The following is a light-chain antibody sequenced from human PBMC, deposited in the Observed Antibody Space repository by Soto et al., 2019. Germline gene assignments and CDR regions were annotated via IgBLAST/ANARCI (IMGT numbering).Light chain of an antibody. V-gene: IGKV1-39*01. J-gene: IGKJ5*01. CDR3: QQTYRKLT. Sequence: DIQLTQSPSSLSASVGDRVTITCRASQSISNYLNWYQQKPGKAPKLLIYGASSLQSGVPSRFSGGASGTDFTLTINSLQPEDFATYYWQQTYRKLTFGHGTRLDIK. CDR1: QSISNY. CDR2: GAS.